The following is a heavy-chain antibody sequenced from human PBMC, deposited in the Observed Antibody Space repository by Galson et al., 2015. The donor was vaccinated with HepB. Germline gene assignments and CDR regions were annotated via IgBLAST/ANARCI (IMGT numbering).Heavy chain of an antibody. J-gene: IGHJ4*02. D-gene: IGHD4-17*01. V-gene: IGHV3-23*01. Sequence: SLRLSCAASGFSFSTSAMAWVRQAPEKGLEWVSSISISGGTFYTGSVKGRFTISRDNSKNTLYLQMHSLRVEDTAIYFCAKEIRPNDYWGQGTLVTVSS. CDR1: GFSFSTSA. CDR2: ISISGGT. CDR3: AKEIRPNDY.